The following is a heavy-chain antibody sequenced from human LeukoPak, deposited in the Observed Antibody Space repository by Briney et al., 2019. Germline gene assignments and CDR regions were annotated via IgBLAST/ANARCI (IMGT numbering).Heavy chain of an antibody. CDR3: ARGDDILTGSFSHYYYYYMDV. D-gene: IGHD3-9*01. Sequence: GASVKVSCKASGYTFTGYYMHWVRQAPGQGLEWMGRINPNSGGTNYAQKFQGSVTMTRDTSISTAHMELSRLRSDDTAVYYCARGDDILTGSFSHYYYYYMDVWGKGTTVTVSS. V-gene: IGHV1-2*06. CDR1: GYTFTGYY. CDR2: INPNSGGT. J-gene: IGHJ6*03.